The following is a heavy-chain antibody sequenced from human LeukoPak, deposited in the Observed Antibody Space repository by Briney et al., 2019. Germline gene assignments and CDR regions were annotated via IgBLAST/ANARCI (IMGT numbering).Heavy chain of an antibody. D-gene: IGHD4-23*01. CDR1: GFTFSSYA. V-gene: IGHV3-23*01. CDR3: AKALLPYGGPSYFDC. CDR2: ISGGAGST. Sequence: GGSLRLSCAASGFTFSSYAMGWVSQAPGKGLGWVSSISGGAGSTYYADSVQGRFTISRDNSKNTLYLQMNSLRVEDTAVYYCAKALLPYGGPSYFDCWGQGTLVTGSS. J-gene: IGHJ4*02.